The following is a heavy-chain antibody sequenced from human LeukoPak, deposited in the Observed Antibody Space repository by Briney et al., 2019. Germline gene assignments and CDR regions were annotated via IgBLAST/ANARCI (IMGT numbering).Heavy chain of an antibody. Sequence: GGFLRLSCAASGFTVSSNYMSWVRQAPGKGLEWVANIKQDGSEKYYVDSVKGRFTISRDNAKNSLYLQMNSLRAEDTAVYYCARNYYDSSGQGIDYWGQGTLVTVSS. J-gene: IGHJ4*02. V-gene: IGHV3-7*01. CDR2: IKQDGSEK. CDR3: ARNYYDSSGQGIDY. CDR1: GFTVSSNY. D-gene: IGHD3-22*01.